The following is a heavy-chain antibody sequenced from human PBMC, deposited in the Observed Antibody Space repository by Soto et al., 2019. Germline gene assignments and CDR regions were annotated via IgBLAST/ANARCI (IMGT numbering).Heavy chain of an antibody. CDR2: IYYSGST. CDR1: GGSINSGAYY. Sequence: QVQLQESGPGLVNPSQTLSLTCTVSGGSINSGAYYWSWVRQHPGKGLEWIGYIYYSGSTYFSPSPKSRLTISIDTSKNQFSLKLSSVTAAETAMYYCARARLRAVYAFDFWGQGTMVTVSS. J-gene: IGHJ3*01. CDR3: ARARLRAVYAFDF. D-gene: IGHD5-12*01. V-gene: IGHV4-31*03.